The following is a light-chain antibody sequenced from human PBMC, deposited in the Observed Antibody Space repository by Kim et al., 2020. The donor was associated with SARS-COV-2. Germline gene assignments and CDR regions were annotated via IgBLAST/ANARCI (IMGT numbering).Light chain of an antibody. Sequence: EIVLTQSPGTLSLSPGERATLSCRASQSVSSSYLAWYQQKPGQAPRLLIYGASNRATGIPDRFSGSGSGTDFILTISRLEPEDFAVYYCQQYGNSPQTLGQGTKVDIK. V-gene: IGKV3-20*01. CDR3: QQYGNSPQT. CDR2: GAS. J-gene: IGKJ1*01. CDR1: QSVSSSY.